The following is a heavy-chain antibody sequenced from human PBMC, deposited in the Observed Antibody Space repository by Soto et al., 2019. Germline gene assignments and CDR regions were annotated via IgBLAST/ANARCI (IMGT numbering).Heavy chain of an antibody. Sequence: SETLSLTCAVYGGSFSDYYWSWIRQSPGKGLEWIGEINHSGNTNYNPSLKSRVTISVDTSKNQFSLKLSSVTAADTAVYYCARGRKYYDTSAYYSHRNWXDPWGQGTLVTVSS. CDR2: INHSGNT. D-gene: IGHD3-9*01. CDR3: ARGRKYYDTSAYYSHRNWXDP. V-gene: IGHV4-34*01. CDR1: GGSFSDYY. J-gene: IGHJ5*02.